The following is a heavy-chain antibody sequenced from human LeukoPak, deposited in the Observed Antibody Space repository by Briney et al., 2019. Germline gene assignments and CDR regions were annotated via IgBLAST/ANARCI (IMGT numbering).Heavy chain of an antibody. V-gene: IGHV1-18*01. CDR3: AKDMGSSGWAVRFDY. CDR1: GYTFTNYG. J-gene: IGHJ4*02. D-gene: IGHD6-19*01. Sequence: ASVKVSCKASGYTFTNYGITWVRQAPGQGLEWMGWISAYNGDTHYAQKLQGRVAMTTDTSTRTVYMELRSLRHDDTALYYCAKDMGSSGWAVRFDYWGQGTLVTVSS. CDR2: ISAYNGDT.